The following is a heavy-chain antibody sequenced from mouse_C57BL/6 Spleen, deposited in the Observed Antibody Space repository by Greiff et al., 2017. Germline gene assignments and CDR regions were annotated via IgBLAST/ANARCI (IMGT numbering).Heavy chain of an antibody. CDR2: IYPGDGDT. D-gene: IGHD4-1*01. CDR1: GYAFSSYW. Sequence: VQLQESGAELVKPGASVKISCKASGYAFSSYWMNWVKQRPGKGLEWIGQIYPGDGDTNYNGKFKGKATLTADKSSSTAYMQLSSLTSEDSAVYFCARPGTSRYFDYWGQGTTLTGSS. J-gene: IGHJ2*01. V-gene: IGHV1-80*01. CDR3: ARPGTSRYFDY.